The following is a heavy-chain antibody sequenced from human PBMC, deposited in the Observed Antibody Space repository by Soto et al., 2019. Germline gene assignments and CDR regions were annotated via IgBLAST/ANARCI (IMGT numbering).Heavy chain of an antibody. CDR1: GYTFTSYA. D-gene: IGHD5-12*01. V-gene: IGHV1-3*01. CDR3: AREGVDSGYDYRTYYYYYMDV. Sequence: ASVKVSCKASGYTFTSYAMHWVRQAPGQRLEWMGWINAGNGNTKYSQKFQGRVTITRDTSASTAYMELSSLRSEDTAVYYCAREGVDSGYDYRTYYYYYMDVWGKGTTVTVSS. J-gene: IGHJ6*03. CDR2: INAGNGNT.